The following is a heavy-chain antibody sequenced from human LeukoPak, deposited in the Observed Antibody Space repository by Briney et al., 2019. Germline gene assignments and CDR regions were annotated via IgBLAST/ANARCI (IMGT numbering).Heavy chain of an antibody. V-gene: IGHV3-30*04. D-gene: IGHD2-15*01. CDR3: AKDFAKYCSGGCDFQH. Sequence: GGSQRLSCAASGFTFSNYALHWVRQAPGKGLEWVAVISYDGSNKFYADSVRGRFTISRDNSKNTLYLQMNSLRAEDTAVYYCAKDFAKYCSGGCDFQHWGQGTLVTVSS. CDR1: GFTFSNYA. J-gene: IGHJ1*01. CDR2: ISYDGSNK.